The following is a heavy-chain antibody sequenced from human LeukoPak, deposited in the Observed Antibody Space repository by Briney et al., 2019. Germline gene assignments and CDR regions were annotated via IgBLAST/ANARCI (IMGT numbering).Heavy chain of an antibody. V-gene: IGHV2-70*11. D-gene: IGHD3-16*02. Sequence: SGPALVEPTQTLTLTCTFSGFSLSTSGMCVNWIRQPPGKALEWLARIDWDDDKYYSTSLKTRLSIPKDTSKNQVVLTMTNMDPVDTATYYCARIFLYDYVWGSYRRGAFDIWGQGTMVTVS. J-gene: IGHJ3*02. CDR3: ARIFLYDYVWGSYRRGAFDI. CDR2: IDWDDDK. CDR1: GFSLSTSGMC.